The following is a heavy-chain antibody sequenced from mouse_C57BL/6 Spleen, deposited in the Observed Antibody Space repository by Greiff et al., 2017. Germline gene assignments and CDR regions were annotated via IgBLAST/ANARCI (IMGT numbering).Heavy chain of an antibody. CDR2: IWSGGST. J-gene: IGHJ4*01. Sequence: VQLQQSGPGLVPPSQSLSITCTVSGFSLPSYGVHWVRQSPGKGLEWLGVIWSGGSTDSTAAFISRLSISKDNSKSQVFFKMNSLHADDTAIYYCARPRYYSNRNYYAMDYWGQGTSVTVSS. CDR1: GFSLPSYG. CDR3: ARPRYYSNRNYYAMDY. D-gene: IGHD2-5*01. V-gene: IGHV2-2*01.